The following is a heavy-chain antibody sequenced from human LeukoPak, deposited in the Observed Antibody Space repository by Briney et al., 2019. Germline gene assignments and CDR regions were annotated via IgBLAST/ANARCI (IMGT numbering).Heavy chain of an antibody. Sequence: ASVKVSCKASGYTFTNYAMNWVRQAPGQGLEWMGWINTNTGNPTYAQGFTGRFVFSLDTSVSTAYLQISSLKAEDTAVYYCARPHSGSYLNWFDPWGQGTLVTVSS. D-gene: IGHD1-26*01. V-gene: IGHV7-4-1*02. CDR3: ARPHSGSYLNWFDP. CDR1: GYTFTNYA. J-gene: IGHJ5*02. CDR2: INTNTGNP.